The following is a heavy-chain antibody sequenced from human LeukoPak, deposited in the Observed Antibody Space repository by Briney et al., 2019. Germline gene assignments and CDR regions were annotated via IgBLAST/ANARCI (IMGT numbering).Heavy chain of an antibody. CDR2: IIPIFGTA. CDR1: GGTFSSYA. Sequence: SVKVSCKASGGTFSSYAISWVRQAPGQGLEWMGGIIPIFGTANYAQKFQGRVTFTADESTSTAYMELSSLRSEDTAVYYCASPMVVTATLSPFDYWGQGTLVTVSS. V-gene: IGHV1-69*13. D-gene: IGHD2-21*02. CDR3: ASPMVVTATLSPFDY. J-gene: IGHJ4*02.